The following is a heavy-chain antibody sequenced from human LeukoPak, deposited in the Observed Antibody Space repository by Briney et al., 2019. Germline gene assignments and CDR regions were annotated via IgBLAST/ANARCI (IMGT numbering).Heavy chain of an antibody. CDR2: ISYDGSNK. J-gene: IGHJ4*02. D-gene: IGHD3-10*01. V-gene: IGHV3-30-3*01. CDR1: GFTFSTYA. Sequence: GGSLRLSCAASGFTFSTYAMHWVRQAPGKGLEWVAVISYDGSNKYYADSVKGRFTISRDNSKNTLYLQMNSLRAEDTAVYYCARTYGSGSHPIDYWGQGTLVTVSS. CDR3: ARTYGSGSHPIDY.